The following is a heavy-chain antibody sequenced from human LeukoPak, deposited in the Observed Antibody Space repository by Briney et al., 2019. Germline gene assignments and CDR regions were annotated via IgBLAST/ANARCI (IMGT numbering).Heavy chain of an antibody. CDR2: ISAYNGNT. V-gene: IGHV1-18*04. J-gene: IGHJ5*02. CDR1: GYTFTSYG. Sequence: ASEKVSCKASGYTFTSYGISWVRQAPGQGLEWMGWISAYNGNTNYAQKLQGRVTMTTDTSTSTAYMELRSLRSDDTAVYYCARRYIAVAGTSWFDPWGQGTLVTVSS. D-gene: IGHD6-19*01. CDR3: ARRYIAVAGTSWFDP.